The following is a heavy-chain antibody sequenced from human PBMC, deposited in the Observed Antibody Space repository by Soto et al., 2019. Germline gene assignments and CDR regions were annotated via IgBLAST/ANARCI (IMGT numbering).Heavy chain of an antibody. CDR3: AGIWDLGYCSGGSCYSNYYYGMDV. D-gene: IGHD2-15*01. V-gene: IGHV4-59*01. J-gene: IGHJ6*02. Sequence: SETLSLTCTVSGGSISSYYWSWIRQPPGKGLEWIGYIYYSGSTNYNPSLKSRVTISVDTSKNQFSLKLSSVTAADTAVYYCAGIWDLGYCSGGSCYSNYYYGMDVWGQGTTVTVSS. CDR2: IYYSGST. CDR1: GGSISSYY.